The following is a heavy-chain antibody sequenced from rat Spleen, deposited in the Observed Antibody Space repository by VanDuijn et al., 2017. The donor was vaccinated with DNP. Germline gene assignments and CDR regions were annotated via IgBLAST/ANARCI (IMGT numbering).Heavy chain of an antibody. CDR2: ITGSGGNT. J-gene: IGHJ1*01. Sequence: EVQLVESGGGLVQPGRSLKLSCVASGFTFNHYWMVWIRQVPGKGLEWVASITGSGGNTYYPDSVKGLFTIPRDNAKNTLYLQMNRLRSEDTATYYCARGNNNYPYWSFDFWGPGTMVTVSS. CDR3: ARGNNNYPYWSFDF. D-gene: IGHD1-10*01. V-gene: IGHV5-31*01. CDR1: GFTFNHYW.